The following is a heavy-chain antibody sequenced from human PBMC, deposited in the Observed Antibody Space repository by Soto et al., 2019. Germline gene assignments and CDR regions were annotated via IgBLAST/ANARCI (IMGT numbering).Heavy chain of an antibody. CDR1: GYTFTSYG. D-gene: IGHD2-21*02. Sequence: GASVKVSCKASGYTFTSYGISWVRQAPGQGLEWMGWISAYNGNTNYAQKLQGRVTMTTDTSTSTAYMELRSLRSDDTAVYYCARDPGVVVTDLGGGFDPWGQGTLVTVSS. CDR3: ARDPGVVVTDLGGGFDP. CDR2: ISAYNGNT. J-gene: IGHJ5*02. V-gene: IGHV1-18*01.